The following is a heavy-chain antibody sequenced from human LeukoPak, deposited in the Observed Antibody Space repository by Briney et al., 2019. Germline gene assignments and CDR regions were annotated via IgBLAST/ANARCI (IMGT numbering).Heavy chain of an antibody. V-gene: IGHV3-11*04. CDR3: ARGGEVVVAPAFPFDY. D-gene: IGHD3-22*01. J-gene: IGHJ4*02. CDR1: GFTFSDYY. Sequence: GGSLRLSCAASGFTFSDYYMSWIRQAPGKGLEWVSYISSSGSTIYYADSVKGRFTISRDNAKKSLYLQMNSLRAEDTAVYYCARGGEVVVAPAFPFDYWGQGTLVTVSS. CDR2: ISSSGSTI.